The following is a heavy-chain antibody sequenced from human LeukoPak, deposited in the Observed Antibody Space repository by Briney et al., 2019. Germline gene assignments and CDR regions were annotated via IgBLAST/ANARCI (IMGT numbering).Heavy chain of an antibody. CDR3: ATYYYGSGSYTIDY. D-gene: IGHD3-10*01. CDR2: IGGSGGST. Sequence: GGSLRLSCAASGFTFSSYGMSWVRQAPGKGLEWVSAIGGSGGSTYYADSVKGRFTISRDNSKNTLYLQMNSLRAEDTAVYYCATYYYGSGSYTIDYWGQGTLVTVSS. V-gene: IGHV3-23*01. CDR1: GFTFSSYG. J-gene: IGHJ4*02.